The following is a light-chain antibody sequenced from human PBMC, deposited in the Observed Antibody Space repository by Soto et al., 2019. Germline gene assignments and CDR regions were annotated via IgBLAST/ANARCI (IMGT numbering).Light chain of an antibody. CDR2: LAS. V-gene: IGKV1-27*01. CDR3: QKYNSAPLT. Sequence: DIQMTQSPSSLSASVGDRVTISCRASQGISNFVAWYQQKPGKAPKLLIYLASTLQSGVPSRFRGSGSGTDFTLTISSLQPEDVATYYCQKYNSAPLTFGGGTKVEIK. CDR1: QGISNF. J-gene: IGKJ4*01.